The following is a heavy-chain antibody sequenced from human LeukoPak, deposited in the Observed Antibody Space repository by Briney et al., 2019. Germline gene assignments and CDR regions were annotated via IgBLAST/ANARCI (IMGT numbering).Heavy chain of an antibody. CDR3: ARAAPDYGDYGYYYYYMDV. CDR2: IYYSGST. J-gene: IGHJ6*03. Sequence: SETLSLTCSVSGGSISSYYWSWIRQPPGKGLEWIGYIYYSGSTNYNPSLKSRVTISVDTSKNQFSLRLSSVTAADTAVYYCARAAPDYGDYGYYYYYMDVWGKGTTVTISS. D-gene: IGHD4-17*01. V-gene: IGHV4-59*08. CDR1: GGSISSYY.